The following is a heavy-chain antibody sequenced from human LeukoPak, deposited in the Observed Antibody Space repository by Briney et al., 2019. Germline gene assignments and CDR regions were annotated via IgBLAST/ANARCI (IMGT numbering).Heavy chain of an antibody. J-gene: IGHJ4*02. CDR3: ARGVASLRLLFDY. V-gene: IGHV4-39*01. D-gene: IGHD4-17*01. Sequence: PSETLSLTCTVSGGSISSSSYYWGWIRQPPGKGLEWIGSIYYSGSTYYNPSLKSRVTISVDTSKNQFCLKLSSVTAADTAVYYCARGVASLRLLFDYWGQGTLVTVSS. CDR1: GGSISSSSYY. CDR2: IYYSGST.